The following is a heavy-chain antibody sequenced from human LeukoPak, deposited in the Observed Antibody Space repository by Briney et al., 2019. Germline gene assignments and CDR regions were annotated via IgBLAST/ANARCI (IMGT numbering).Heavy chain of an antibody. D-gene: IGHD5-12*01. CDR3: ARGGYSFDY. CDR2: LHADGIEK. Sequence: GGSLRLSCAASGFSLSDYWMSWVRQAPGKGLEWVARLHADGIEKFYVDSVKGRFTISRDNAKNSVFLQMNSLRVEDTAVYYCARGGYSFDYLGQGALVTVSS. CDR1: GFSLSDYW. J-gene: IGHJ4*02. V-gene: IGHV3-7*01.